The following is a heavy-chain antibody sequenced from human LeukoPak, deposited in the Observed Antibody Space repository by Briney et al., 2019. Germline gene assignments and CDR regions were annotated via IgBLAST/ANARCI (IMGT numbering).Heavy chain of an antibody. CDR1: GFTFSSYG. Sequence: GRSLRLSCAASGFTFSSYGMHWVRQAPGKGLEWVGVIWYDGSNKYYADSVKGRFTISRDNSKNTLYLQMNSLRAEDTAVYYCARVLEMATIDYWGQGTLVTVSS. J-gene: IGHJ4*02. CDR3: ARVLEMATIDY. D-gene: IGHD5-24*01. CDR2: IWYDGSNK. V-gene: IGHV3-33*01.